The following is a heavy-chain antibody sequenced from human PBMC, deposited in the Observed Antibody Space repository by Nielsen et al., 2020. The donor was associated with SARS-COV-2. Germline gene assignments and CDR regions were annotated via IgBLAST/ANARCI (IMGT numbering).Heavy chain of an antibody. D-gene: IGHD2-15*01. J-gene: IGHJ5*02. Sequence: SVKVSCKPSGGTFSSYAISWVRQAPGLGLEWMGGIVPVLGAADYAQKFQGRVTIIADKRTNTAHMELSSLRSEDTAVYYCARGVVAVVVAATKKGSWFDPWGQGTLVTVSS. V-gene: IGHV1-69*10. CDR3: ARGVVAVVVAATKKGSWFDP. CDR1: GGTFSSYA. CDR2: IVPVLGAA.